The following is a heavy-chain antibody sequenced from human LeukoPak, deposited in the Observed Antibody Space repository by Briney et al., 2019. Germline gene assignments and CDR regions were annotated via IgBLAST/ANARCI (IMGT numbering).Heavy chain of an antibody. CDR3: ARDSAVAGTPFFDY. CDR2: INPNSGDT. Sequence: GASVKVSCKGSGYTFTGYYMHWVRQAPGQGLEWMGWINPNSGDTNLAQKFRARVTMTRDTSISTAYMELSSLRSDDTAVYYCARDSAVAGTPFFDYWGQGTLVTVSS. V-gene: IGHV1-2*02. CDR1: GYTFTGYY. J-gene: IGHJ4*02. D-gene: IGHD6-19*01.